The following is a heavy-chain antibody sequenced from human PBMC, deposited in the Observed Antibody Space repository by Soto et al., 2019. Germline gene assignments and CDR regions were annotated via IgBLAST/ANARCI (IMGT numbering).Heavy chain of an antibody. CDR1: GGTFSSYA. D-gene: IGHD5-18*01. J-gene: IGHJ6*02. Sequence: QVQLVQSGAEVQKPGSSVKVSCKASGGTFSSYAISWVRQAPGQGLEWMGGIIPIFGTANYAQKFQGRVTITADESTSTAYMELSSLRSEDTAVYYCARVAAMVSGKSHYYYGMDVWGQGTTVTVSS. V-gene: IGHV1-69*01. CDR3: ARVAAMVSGKSHYYYGMDV. CDR2: IIPIFGTA.